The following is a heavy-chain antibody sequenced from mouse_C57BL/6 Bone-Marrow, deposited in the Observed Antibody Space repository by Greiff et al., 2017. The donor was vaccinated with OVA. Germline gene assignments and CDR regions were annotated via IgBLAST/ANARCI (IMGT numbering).Heavy chain of an antibody. CDR2: INPNNGGT. CDR3: ARRRLRPNYFDY. J-gene: IGHJ2*01. D-gene: IGHD2-4*01. V-gene: IGHV1-26*01. CDR1: GYTFTDYY. Sequence: EVQLQQSGPELVKPGASVKISCKASGYTFTDYYMNWVKQSHGKSLEWIGDINPNNGGTSYNQKFKGKATLTVDKSSSTAYMELRSLTSEDSAVYYCARRRLRPNYFDYWGQGTTLTVSS.